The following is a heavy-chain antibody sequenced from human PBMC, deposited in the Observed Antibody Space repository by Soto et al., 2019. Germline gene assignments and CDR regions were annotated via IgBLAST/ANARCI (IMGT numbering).Heavy chain of an antibody. V-gene: IGHV1-2*04. J-gene: IGHJ4*02. Sequence: ASVKVSCKASGYTFTGYYMHWVRQAPGQGLEWMGWINPNSGGTNYAQKFQGWVTMTRDTSISTAYMELSRLRSDDTAVYYCARARGDGSCLYDYWGQGTLVTVSS. D-gene: IGHD2-15*01. CDR3: ARARGDGSCLYDY. CDR2: INPNSGGT. CDR1: GYTFTGYY.